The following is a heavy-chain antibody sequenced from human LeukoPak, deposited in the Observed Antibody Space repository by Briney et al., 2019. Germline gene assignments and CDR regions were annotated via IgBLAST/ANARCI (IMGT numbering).Heavy chain of an antibody. J-gene: IGHJ5*02. CDR3: ARALDIPSGSYDWFDP. CDR1: GGSISSGNW. V-gene: IGHV4-4*02. CDR2: IYHSGST. D-gene: IGHD1-26*01. Sequence: TSGTLSLTCAVSGGSISSGNWWSWVRQPPGKGLEWIGQIYHSGSTNYNPSLKSRVTISVEKSKNQFSLNLTSVTAADTAVYYCARALDIPSGSYDWFDPWGQGTLVTVSS.